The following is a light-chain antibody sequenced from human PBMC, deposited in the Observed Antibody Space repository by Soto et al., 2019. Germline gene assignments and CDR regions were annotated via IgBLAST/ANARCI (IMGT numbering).Light chain of an antibody. Sequence: INCLASQAIRVDLAWYQQKPGKAPKLLIYAASSLHSGVPSRFSGSGSGRHFTLVFSSGMPADLVFQSFRVASQQLGTCRDGTKVDIK. CDR1: QAIRVD. V-gene: IGKV1-6*01. CDR2: AAS. CDR3: RVASQQLGT. J-gene: IGKJ1*01.